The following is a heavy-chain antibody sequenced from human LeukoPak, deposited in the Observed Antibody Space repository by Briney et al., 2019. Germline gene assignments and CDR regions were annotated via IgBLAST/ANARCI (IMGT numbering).Heavy chain of an antibody. V-gene: IGHV3-64D*06. J-gene: IGHJ4*02. CDR2: INSHGGST. CDR3: VKATLGYCSGGTCSADY. Sequence: GGSLRLCCSASGFTFSSYAMHWVRQAAGKGLEYVSTINSHGGSTYYADSVKDRFTISRDNSKNTLYLQMSSLRSDDTAVYYCVKATLGYCSGGTCSADYWGQGTLVTVSS. CDR1: GFTFSSYA. D-gene: IGHD2-15*01.